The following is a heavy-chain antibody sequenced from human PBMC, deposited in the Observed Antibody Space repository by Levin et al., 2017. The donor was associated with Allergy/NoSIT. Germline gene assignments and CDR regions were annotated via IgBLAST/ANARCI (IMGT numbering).Heavy chain of an antibody. Sequence: GESLKISCAASGFTFSSYGMHWVRQAPGKGLEWVAVISYDGSNKYYADSVKGRFTISRDNSKNTLYLQMNSLRAEDTAVYYCAKDLGSGYYFQKNFDYWGQGTLVTVSS. D-gene: IGHD3-22*01. CDR2: ISYDGSNK. J-gene: IGHJ4*02. V-gene: IGHV3-30*18. CDR1: GFTFSSYG. CDR3: AKDLGSGYYFQKNFDY.